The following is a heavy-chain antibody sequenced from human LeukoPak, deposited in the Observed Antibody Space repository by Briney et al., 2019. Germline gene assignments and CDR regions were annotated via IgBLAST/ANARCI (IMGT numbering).Heavy chain of an antibody. V-gene: IGHV1-2*02. CDR2: INPNSGGT. Sequence: ASVKVSCKASGYTFTGYYMRWVRQAPGQGLEWMGWINPNSGGTNYAQKFQGRVTMTRDTSISTAYMELSRLRSDDTAVYYCARDRITMVRGIGHWFDPWGQGTLVTVSS. CDR3: ARDRITMVRGIGHWFDP. CDR1: GYTFTGYY. D-gene: IGHD3-10*01. J-gene: IGHJ5*02.